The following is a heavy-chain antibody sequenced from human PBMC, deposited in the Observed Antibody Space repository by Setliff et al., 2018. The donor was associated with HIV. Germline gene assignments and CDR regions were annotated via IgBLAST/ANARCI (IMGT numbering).Heavy chain of an antibody. CDR3: AKWGSATPYFDS. D-gene: IGHD6-25*01. Sequence: GESLKISCKGSGYIFTSNWISWVRQMPGKGLEWMGRIDPTDSYINYSPSLQGHVTISADKSVNTAYLQWSSLKASDTAMYYCAKWGSATPYFDSWGQGTLVTVSS. CDR1: GYIFTSNW. J-gene: IGHJ4*02. V-gene: IGHV5-10-1*01. CDR2: IDPTDSYI.